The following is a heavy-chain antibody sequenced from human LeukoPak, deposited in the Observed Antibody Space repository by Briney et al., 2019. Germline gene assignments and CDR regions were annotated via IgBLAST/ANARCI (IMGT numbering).Heavy chain of an antibody. V-gene: IGHV3-30*04. CDR3: ARDFGYSSGTYFVY. CDR1: GFTFSSYS. J-gene: IGHJ4*02. CDR2: VSSDGSQK. D-gene: IGHD5-12*01. Sequence: GGSLRLSCAASGFTFSSYSLHWVRQAPGKGLEWVAVVSSDGSQKYYVDSVKGRFTISRDNSMNTLYLQMNSLRVEDTAVHYCARDFGYSSGTYFVYWGQGTLVTVSS.